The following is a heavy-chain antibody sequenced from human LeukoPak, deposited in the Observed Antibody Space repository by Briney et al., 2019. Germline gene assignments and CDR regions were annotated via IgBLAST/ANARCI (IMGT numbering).Heavy chain of an antibody. CDR3: ARGPPSWGCDY. D-gene: IGHD2-2*01. CDR2: TSRNSRVT. CDR1: GYTFTSYD. Sequence: ASVKVSCKASGYTFTSYDFNWVRPAAGQRPAWMEWTSRNSRVTGYAQNVQDRVTMTRITPISTAYMELSSLRSDDTAVYSGARGPPSWGCDYWGRGTLVSVPS. V-gene: IGHV1-8*01. J-gene: IGHJ4*02.